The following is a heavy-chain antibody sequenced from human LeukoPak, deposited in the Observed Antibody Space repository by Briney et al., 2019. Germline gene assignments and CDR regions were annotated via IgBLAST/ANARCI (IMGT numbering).Heavy chain of an antibody. Sequence: GGSLRLSCAASGFTFSSFWMTWVRQAPGEGLEWVANIKQDGSEKYYVDSVKGRFTISRDNAKNSLYLQMNSLRAEDTAVYYCAREYYDSGFDYWGQGTLVTVSS. CDR2: IKQDGSEK. CDR3: AREYYDSGFDY. J-gene: IGHJ4*02. CDR1: GFTFSSFW. V-gene: IGHV3-7*01. D-gene: IGHD3-22*01.